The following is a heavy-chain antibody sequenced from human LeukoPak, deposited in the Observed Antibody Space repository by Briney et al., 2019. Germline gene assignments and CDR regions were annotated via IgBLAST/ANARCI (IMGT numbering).Heavy chain of an antibody. V-gene: IGHV3-48*04. CDR2: ISSSSSTI. Sequence: GGSLRLSCAASGFTFSSYSMNWVRQAPGKGLEWVSYISSSSSTIYYADSVKGRFTISRDNAKNSLYLQMNSLRAEDTAVYYCARSCGGDCYSYGYFQHWGQGTLVTVSS. D-gene: IGHD2-21*02. J-gene: IGHJ1*01. CDR1: GFTFSSYS. CDR3: ARSCGGDCYSYGYFQH.